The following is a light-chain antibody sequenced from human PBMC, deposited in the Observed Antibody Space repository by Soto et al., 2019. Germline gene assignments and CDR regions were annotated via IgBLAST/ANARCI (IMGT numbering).Light chain of an antibody. CDR2: EVN. Sequence: QSALTQPASVSGSPGQSITISCTGTSSDIGGYNYVSWYQHHPGKAPKLIIYEVNNRPSGVSNRFSGSKSGNTASLTISGLQAEDEADYYCSSYTISSKGGFGGGTKLTVL. CDR3: SSYTISSKGG. CDR1: SSDIGGYNY. V-gene: IGLV2-14*01. J-gene: IGLJ3*02.